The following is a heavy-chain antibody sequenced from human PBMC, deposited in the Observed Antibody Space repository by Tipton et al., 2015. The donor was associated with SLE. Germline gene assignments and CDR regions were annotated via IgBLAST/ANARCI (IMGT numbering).Heavy chain of an antibody. Sequence: TLSLTCTVSGGSISSGSYYWSWIRQPAGKGLEWIGYIYYSGSTNYNPSLKSRVTISVDTSKNQFSLKLSSVTAADTAVYYCARVRGYAFDIWGQGTMVTVSS. D-gene: IGHD3-10*01. CDR2: IYYSGST. J-gene: IGHJ3*02. CDR3: ARVRGYAFDI. CDR1: GGSISSGSYY. V-gene: IGHV4-61*09.